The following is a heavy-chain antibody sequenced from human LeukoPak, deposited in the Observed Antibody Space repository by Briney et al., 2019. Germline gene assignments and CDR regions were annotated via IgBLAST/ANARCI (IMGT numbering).Heavy chain of an antibody. Sequence: PSQTLSLTCAVSGGSISSGGYSWSWIRQPPGKGLEWIGYIYHSGSTYYNPSLKSRVTISVDRSKNQFSLKLSSVTAADTAVYYCARAEVSGYSYMANFDYWGQGTLVTVSS. J-gene: IGHJ4*02. CDR3: ARAEVSGYSYMANFDY. V-gene: IGHV4-30-2*01. D-gene: IGHD5-18*01. CDR1: GGSISSGGYS. CDR2: IYHSGST.